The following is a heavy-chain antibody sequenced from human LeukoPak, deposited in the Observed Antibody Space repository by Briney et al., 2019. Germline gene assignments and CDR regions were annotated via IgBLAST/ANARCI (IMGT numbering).Heavy chain of an antibody. Sequence: PSETLSLTCTLSGRSISSYYWIWIRQPPGRGLEWIGYIYYSGSTNYNPSLKSRVTISVDTSKNQFSLKLSSVTAADTAVYYCARDSYYYDSSGFSYYFDYWGQGTLVTVSS. D-gene: IGHD3-22*01. V-gene: IGHV4-59*01. J-gene: IGHJ4*02. CDR3: ARDSYYYDSSGFSYYFDY. CDR2: IYYSGST. CDR1: GRSISSYY.